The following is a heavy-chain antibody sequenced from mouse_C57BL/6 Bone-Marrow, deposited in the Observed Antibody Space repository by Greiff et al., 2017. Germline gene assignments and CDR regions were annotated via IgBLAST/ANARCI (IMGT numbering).Heavy chain of an antibody. CDR1: GYTFTSYW. Sequence: QVQLQQPGAELVRPGTSVKLSCKASGYTFTSYWMHWVKQRPGQGLEWIGVIDPSDSYTNYNQKFKGKATLTVDTSSSTAYMQLSSLTSEDSAVYYCARWGYGSSYPYYFDYWGQGTTLTVSS. J-gene: IGHJ2*01. D-gene: IGHD1-1*01. V-gene: IGHV1-59*01. CDR3: ARWGYGSSYPYYFDY. CDR2: IDPSDSYT.